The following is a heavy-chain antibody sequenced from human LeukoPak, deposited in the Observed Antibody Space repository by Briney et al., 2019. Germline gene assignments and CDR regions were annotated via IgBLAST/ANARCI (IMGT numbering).Heavy chain of an antibody. D-gene: IGHD2-2*01. J-gene: IGHJ5*02. CDR1: GNTVSDYG. CDR2: ISVNSGNT. CDR3: ARDIGVSRFDP. V-gene: IGHV1-18*04. Sequence: ASVKVSCKASGNTVSDYGFSWVRQAPGQGLEWVGWISVNSGNTNHAQKFQGRVTLTTDTSTSTVYMELRSLTSDDTAVYYCARDIGVSRFDPWGPGTVVTVSS.